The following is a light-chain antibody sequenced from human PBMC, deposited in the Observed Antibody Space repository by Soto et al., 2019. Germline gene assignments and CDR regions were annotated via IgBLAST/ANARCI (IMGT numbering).Light chain of an antibody. J-gene: IGLJ1*01. CDR3: GTWDSSLSAYV. V-gene: IGLV1-51*01. CDR1: SSNIGYNY. Sequence: QAVVTQPPSVSAAPGQKVSISCSGSSSNIGYNYVSWYQHLPGTAPKLLIYDNNKRPSGIPDRVSGSKSGTSATLGITGLQTGDEADYYCGTWDSSLSAYVFGTGTKLTVL. CDR2: DNN.